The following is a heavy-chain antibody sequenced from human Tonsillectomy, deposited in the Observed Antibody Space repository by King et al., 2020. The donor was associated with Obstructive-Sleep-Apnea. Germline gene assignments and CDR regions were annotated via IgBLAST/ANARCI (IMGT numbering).Heavy chain of an antibody. CDR1: GFTFRYGL. CDR2: IRSKTDGGTI. V-gene: IGHV3-15*01. J-gene: IGHJ4*02. D-gene: IGHD1-26*01. CDR3: VTWMEPRDY. Sequence: VQLVESGGGLVKPGGSLRLSCAAAGFTFRYGLMTWVRQAPGKGLEWVGRIRSKTDGGTIDYAAPVKGGFSISRNDSKNMLYLQMNSLKTEDKGVEYCVTWMEPRDYWGQGTLVTVSS.